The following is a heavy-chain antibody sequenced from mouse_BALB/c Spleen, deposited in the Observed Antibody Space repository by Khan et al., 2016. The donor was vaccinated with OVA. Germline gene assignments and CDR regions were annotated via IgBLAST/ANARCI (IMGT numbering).Heavy chain of an antibody. J-gene: IGHJ4*01. CDR1: GYSITSDYA. D-gene: IGHD2-14*01. Sequence: EVQLVESGPGLVKPSQSLSLTCTVTGYSITSDYAWNWIRQFPGNKLEWMGYISSTGSTSYNPSLKNRISITRDTSKNQFFLQLKSVTTEDTATYYCARSLYYSYGYALDCWGRGNSVTVPS. CDR2: ISSTGST. CDR3: ARSLYYSYGYALDC. V-gene: IGHV3-2*02.